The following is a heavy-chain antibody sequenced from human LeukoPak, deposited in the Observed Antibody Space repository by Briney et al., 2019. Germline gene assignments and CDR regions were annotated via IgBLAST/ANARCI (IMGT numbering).Heavy chain of an antibody. CDR1: GGSISSYY. Sequence: SETLSLTCTVSGGSISSYYWSWIRQPAGKGLEWIGRIYTSGSTNYNPSLKSRVTMSVDTSKNQFSLKLSAVTAADTAVYYCARVVVVVPAAMGAYYYYYMDVWGKGTTVTVSS. J-gene: IGHJ6*03. D-gene: IGHD2-2*01. CDR3: ARVVVVVPAAMGAYYYYYMDV. CDR2: IYTSGST. V-gene: IGHV4-4*07.